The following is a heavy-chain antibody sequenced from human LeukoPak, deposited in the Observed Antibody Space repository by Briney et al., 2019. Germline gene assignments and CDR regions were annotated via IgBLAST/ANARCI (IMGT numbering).Heavy chain of an antibody. Sequence: ASVKVSCKASGYTFTGYYMHWVRQAPGQGLEWMGWINPNSGGTNYAQKFQARVTLTRDTSISTAYMELSRLRSDDTAVYYCARDPSIAAAGTLASPEYYFDYWGQGTLVTVSS. CDR2: INPNSGGT. CDR3: ARDPSIAAAGTLASPEYYFDY. V-gene: IGHV1-2*02. J-gene: IGHJ4*02. CDR1: GYTFTGYY. D-gene: IGHD6-13*01.